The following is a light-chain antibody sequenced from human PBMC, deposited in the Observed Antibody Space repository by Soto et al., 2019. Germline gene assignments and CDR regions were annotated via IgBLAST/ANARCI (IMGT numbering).Light chain of an antibody. V-gene: IGLV2-14*01. J-gene: IGLJ1*01. CDR1: SSDVGGYNY. CDR3: SSYTSSTAYV. CDR2: EVS. Sequence: QSVLTQPASVSGSPGQSITISCTGTSSDVGGYNYVSWYQLHPGKAPKLMVYEVSNRPSGVSNRFSGSKSGNTASLTISGLQAEEEADYYCSSYTSSTAYVFATGTKVTVL.